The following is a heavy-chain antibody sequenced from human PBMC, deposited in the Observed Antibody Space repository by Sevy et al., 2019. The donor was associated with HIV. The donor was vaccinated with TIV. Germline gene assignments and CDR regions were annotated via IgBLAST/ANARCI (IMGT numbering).Heavy chain of an antibody. Sequence: GGSLRLSCAASGFTVSRNYMSWVRQAPGKGLEWVSVIYSDGKTFYADSVQDRLTISRDNSKNTLYLQMNSLGAADTAVYYCAGWSSAWTLFDYWGQGTLVTVSS. CDR2: IYSDGKT. V-gene: IGHV3-66*01. D-gene: IGHD6-19*01. CDR1: GFTVSRNY. CDR3: AGWSSAWTLFDY. J-gene: IGHJ4*02.